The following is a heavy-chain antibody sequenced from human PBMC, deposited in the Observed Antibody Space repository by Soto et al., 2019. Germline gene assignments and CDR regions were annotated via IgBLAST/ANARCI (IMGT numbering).Heavy chain of an antibody. J-gene: IGHJ4*02. D-gene: IGHD3-22*01. V-gene: IGHV4-31*03. CDR1: GGSISSGGYY. CDR3: ARANILPNPNYYDSSGYYYVDY. CDR2: IYYSGST. Sequence: PSETLSLTCTVSGGSISSGGYYWSWIRQHPGKGLEWIGYIYYSGSTYYNPSLKSRVTISVDTSKNQFSLKLSSVTAADTAVYYCARANILPNPNYYDSSGYYYVDYWGQGTLVTVSS.